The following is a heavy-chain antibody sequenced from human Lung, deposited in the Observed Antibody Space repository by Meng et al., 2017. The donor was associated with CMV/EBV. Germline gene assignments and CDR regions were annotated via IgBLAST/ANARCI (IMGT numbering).Heavy chain of an antibody. Sequence: GESLKISCAASGFTFSSYSVNWVRQAPGKGLEWVSSISSSSSYIYYADSVKGRFTISRDNAKNSLYLQMNSLRAEDTAVYYCARDHRTSIAAAGTVDDWGQRTLVTVSS. CDR1: GFTFSSYS. D-gene: IGHD6-13*01. CDR3: ARDHRTSIAAAGTVDD. V-gene: IGHV3-21*01. J-gene: IGHJ4*02. CDR2: ISSSSSYI.